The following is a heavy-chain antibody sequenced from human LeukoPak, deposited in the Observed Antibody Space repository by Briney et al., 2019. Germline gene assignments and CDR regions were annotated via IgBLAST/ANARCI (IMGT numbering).Heavy chain of an antibody. CDR1: GFTFSSYA. Sequence: GGVLRLSCAASGFTFSSYAMSWVRQAPGKGLEWVSAISGSGGSTYYADSVKGRFTISRDNSKNTLYLQMNSLRAEDTAVYYCAKDLDIVVPAAMHQVLDYWGQGTLVTVSS. CDR2: ISGSGGST. J-gene: IGHJ4*02. V-gene: IGHV3-23*01. D-gene: IGHD2-2*01. CDR3: AKDLDIVVPAAMHQVLDY.